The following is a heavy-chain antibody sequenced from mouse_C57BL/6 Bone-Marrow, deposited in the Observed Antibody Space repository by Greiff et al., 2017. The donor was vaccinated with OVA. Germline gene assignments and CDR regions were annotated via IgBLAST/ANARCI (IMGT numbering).Heavy chain of an antibody. CDR2: IDPSDSYP. V-gene: IGHV1-50*01. CDR3: ARVITTAPFDD. Sequence: QVQLQQPGAELVKPGASVKLSCKASGYTFTSYWMQWVKQRPGQGLEWIGEIDPSDSYPYYNQKFKGQATLTVDTSYSTAYKQLSSLTSEDSAVYYCARVITTAPFDDWGQGTTRTVSS. CDR1: GYTFTSYW. J-gene: IGHJ2*01. D-gene: IGHD1-1*01.